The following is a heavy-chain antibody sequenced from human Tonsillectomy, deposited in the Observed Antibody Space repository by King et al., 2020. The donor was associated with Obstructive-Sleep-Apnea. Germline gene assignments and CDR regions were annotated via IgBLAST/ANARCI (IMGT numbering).Heavy chain of an antibody. CDR1: GGSISSSSYY. V-gene: IGHV4-39*07. Sequence: VQLQESGPGLVKPSETLSLTCTVSGGSISSSSYYWGWIRQPPGKGLEWIGSIYYSGSTYYNPSLKSRVTISVDTSKNQFSLKLSSVTAADTAVYYCATSSSGYYKTPLDYWGQGTLVTVSS. CDR3: ATSSSGYYKTPLDY. CDR2: IYYSGST. D-gene: IGHD3-22*01. J-gene: IGHJ4*02.